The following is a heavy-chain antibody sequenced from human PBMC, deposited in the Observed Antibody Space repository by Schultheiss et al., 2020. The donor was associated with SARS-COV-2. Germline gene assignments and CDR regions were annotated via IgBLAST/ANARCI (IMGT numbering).Heavy chain of an antibody. V-gene: IGHV4-61*01. J-gene: IGHJ4*02. CDR1: GGSVSSASYY. CDR2: IYYSGST. D-gene: IGHD6-19*01. CDR3: ASRPEPQGEGSGWR. Sequence: SETLSLTCTVSGGSVSSASYYCSWIRQPPGKGLEWIGYIYYSGSTNYNPSLKSRVTISVDTSKNQFSLKLSSVTAADTAVYYCASRPEPQGEGSGWRWGQGTLVTVSS.